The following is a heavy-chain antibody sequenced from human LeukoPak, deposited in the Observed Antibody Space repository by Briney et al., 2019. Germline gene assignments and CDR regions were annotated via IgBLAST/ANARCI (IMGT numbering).Heavy chain of an antibody. CDR1: GFTFSSYA. CDR3: AKDSRDGYNFWFDP. CDR2: ISYDGTNK. D-gene: IGHD5-24*01. J-gene: IGHJ5*02. V-gene: IGHV3-30*18. Sequence: GGSLRLSCVASGFTFSSYAMHWVRQAPGKGLEWVAVISYDGTNKYYADSVKGRFTISRDNSKNTLYLQMNSLRAEDTAVYYCAKDSRDGYNFWFDPWGQGTLVTVSS.